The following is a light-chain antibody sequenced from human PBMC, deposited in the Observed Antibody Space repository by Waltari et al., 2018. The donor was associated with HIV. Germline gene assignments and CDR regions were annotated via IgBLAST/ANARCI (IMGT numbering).Light chain of an antibody. CDR2: EVY. CDR3: SSYAGSNNLV. J-gene: IGLJ2*01. Sequence: QSALTQPPSASGSPGQSVTISCPGTSSDVGGYNYVSWYQQHPGKAPKLTIYEVYKRPSGVPDRFSGSKSGNTASLTVSGLQAEDEADYYCSSYAGSNNLVFGGGTKLTVL. CDR1: SSDVGGYNY. V-gene: IGLV2-8*01.